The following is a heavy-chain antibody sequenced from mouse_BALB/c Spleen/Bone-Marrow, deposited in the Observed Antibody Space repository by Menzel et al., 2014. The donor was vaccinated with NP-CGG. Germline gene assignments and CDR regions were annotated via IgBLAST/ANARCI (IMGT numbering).Heavy chain of an antibody. D-gene: IGHD1-1*01. CDR2: IDPANGNT. J-gene: IGHJ3*01. Sequence: EVHLVESGAELVKPGASVKLSCTASGFNIKDTYMHWVKQRPEQGLEWIGRIDPANGNTKYDPKFQGKATITADTSSNTAYLQLSSLTSEDTAVYYCAKYYYGNSLFAYWGQGTLLTVSA. CDR3: AKYYYGNSLFAY. CDR1: GFNIKDTY. V-gene: IGHV14-3*02.